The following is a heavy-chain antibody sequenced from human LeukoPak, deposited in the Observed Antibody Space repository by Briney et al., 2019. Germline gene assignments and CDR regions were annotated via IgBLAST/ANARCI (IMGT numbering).Heavy chain of an antibody. D-gene: IGHD2-2*01. CDR2: IYYSGST. V-gene: IGHV4-39*07. Sequence: SETLSLTCTVSGGSISSSSYYWGWIRQPPGEGLEWIGSIYYSGSTYYNPSLKSRVTISVDTSKNQFSLKLSSVTAADTAVYYCARTDIVVVPAAPGINRIVDYWGQGTLVTVSS. CDR3: ARTDIVVVPAAPGINRIVDY. J-gene: IGHJ4*02. CDR1: GGSISSSSYY.